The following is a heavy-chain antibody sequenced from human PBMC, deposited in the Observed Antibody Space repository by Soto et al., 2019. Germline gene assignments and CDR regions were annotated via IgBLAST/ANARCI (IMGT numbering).Heavy chain of an antibody. V-gene: IGHV4-31*03. J-gene: IGHJ3*02. CDR2: IYYSGST. D-gene: IGHD3-10*01. CDR3: ARSTSVLLWFGELLNAFDI. CDR1: GGSISSGGYY. Sequence: QVQLQESGPGLVKPSQTLSLTCTVSGGSISSGGYYWSWIRQHPGKGLEWIGYIYYSGSTYYNPSLKSRVTISVDTSNNQFSLKLSSVTAADTAVYYCARSTSVLLWFGELLNAFDIWGQGTMVTVSS.